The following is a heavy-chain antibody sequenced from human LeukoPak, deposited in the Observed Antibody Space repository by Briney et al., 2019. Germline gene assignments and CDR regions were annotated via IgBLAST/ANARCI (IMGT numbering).Heavy chain of an antibody. J-gene: IGHJ4*02. CDR3: ARDQGWELGYFDY. Sequence: SETLSLTCTVSGYSISSGYYWGWIRQPPGKGLEWIGSIYHSGSTYYNPSLKRRVTISVGTSKNQFSLKLSSVTAADTAVYYCARDQGWELGYFDYWGQGTLVTVSS. CDR2: IYHSGST. V-gene: IGHV4-38-2*02. D-gene: IGHD1-26*01. CDR1: GYSISSGYY.